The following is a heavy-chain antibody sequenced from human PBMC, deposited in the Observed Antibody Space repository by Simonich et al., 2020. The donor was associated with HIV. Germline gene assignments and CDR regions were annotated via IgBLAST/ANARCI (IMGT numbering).Heavy chain of an antibody. Sequence: EVQLVESGGGLVKPGGSLRLSCAASGFTFSSYSMNWVRQAPGKGLEWVSTISSSSSYIYYAASVKGRFTITRDNAKNTLYLQMNSLRADDTAVYYCARDGRKGSSTSCSDYWGQGTLVTVSS. CDR2: ISSSSSYI. D-gene: IGHD2-2*01. CDR1: GFTFSSYS. J-gene: IGHJ4*02. CDR3: ARDGRKGSSTSCSDY. V-gene: IGHV3-21*01.